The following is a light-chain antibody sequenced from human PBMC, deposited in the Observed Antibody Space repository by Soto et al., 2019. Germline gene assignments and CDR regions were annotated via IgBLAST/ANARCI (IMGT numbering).Light chain of an antibody. CDR3: QQSFSSPPT. Sequence: DIQMTQSPSSLSASVGDRVTITCRASQTLNSYLNWYQQKPPKAPKLLIYAASRLQSGVPSRFNGSGTTTDSTLTIASLQPEDFATYFCQQSFSSPPTFGQGTKL. CDR2: AAS. V-gene: IGKV1-39*01. J-gene: IGKJ2*01. CDR1: QTLNSY.